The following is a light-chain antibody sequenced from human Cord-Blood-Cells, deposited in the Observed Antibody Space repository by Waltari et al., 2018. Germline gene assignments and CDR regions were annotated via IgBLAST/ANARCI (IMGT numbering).Light chain of an antibody. CDR3: QQSYSTPPIT. V-gene: IGKV1-39*01. CDR2: AAS. CDR1: QSISSY. Sequence: DIQMTQSPSSLSASVGDRVTITCRASQSISSYLNWYQQKPGKAPKLLIYAASSLQSVVPSRFSCSGSGTDFTLTISSLQPEDFATYYCQQSYSTPPITFGQGTRLEIK. J-gene: IGKJ5*01.